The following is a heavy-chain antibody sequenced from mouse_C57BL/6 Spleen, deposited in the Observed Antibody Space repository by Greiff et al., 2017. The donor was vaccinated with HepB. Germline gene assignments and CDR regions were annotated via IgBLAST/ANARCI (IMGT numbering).Heavy chain of an antibody. Sequence: VQLKESGPGLVKPSQSLSLTCSVTGYSITSGYYWNWIRQFPGNKLEWMGYISYDGSNNYNPSLKNRISITRDTSKNQFFLKLNSVTTEDTATYYCARNLYYDLDYWGQGTTLTVSS. CDR1: GYSITSGYY. CDR2: ISYDGSN. D-gene: IGHD2-4*01. V-gene: IGHV3-6*01. J-gene: IGHJ2*01. CDR3: ARNLYYDLDY.